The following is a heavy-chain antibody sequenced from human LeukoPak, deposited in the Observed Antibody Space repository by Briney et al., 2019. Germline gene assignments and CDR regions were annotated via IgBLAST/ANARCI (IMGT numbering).Heavy chain of an antibody. CDR1: GFTFSRYW. D-gene: IGHD4-17*01. V-gene: IGHV3-7*02. Sequence: GGSLRLSCAASGFTFSRYWMSCVRQAPGKGLEWVANIKEDGSEKNYVDSVKGRFTISRDNVRNSLYLQMNSLRAEDTAVYYCARVHLNDNGDYSNWFDPWGQGTLVTVSS. CDR3: ARVHLNDNGDYSNWFDP. CDR2: IKEDGSEK. J-gene: IGHJ5*02.